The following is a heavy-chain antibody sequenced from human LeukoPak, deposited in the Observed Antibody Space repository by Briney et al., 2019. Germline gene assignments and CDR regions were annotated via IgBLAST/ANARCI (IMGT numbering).Heavy chain of an antibody. CDR1: GGSISSYY. Sequence: SETLSLTCTVSGGSISSYYWSWIRQPPGKGLEWIGYIYYSGSTNYNPSLKSRVTISVDTSKNQFSLKLTSVTAADTAVYYCARDCFGSTRCQVYGVDVWGQGTTVTVSS. J-gene: IGHJ6*02. CDR2: IYYSGST. V-gene: IGHV4-59*01. CDR3: ARDCFGSTRCQVYGVDV. D-gene: IGHD2-2*01.